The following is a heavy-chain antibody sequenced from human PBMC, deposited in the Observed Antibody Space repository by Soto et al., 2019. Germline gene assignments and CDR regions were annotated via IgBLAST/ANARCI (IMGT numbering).Heavy chain of an antibody. D-gene: IGHD3-10*01. V-gene: IGHV3-48*04. CDR1: GFTFTPYV. CDR2: ISGTSSII. Sequence: GVSLSHSCTASGFTFTPYVMNWVRQAPGKGLEWVASISGTSSIIYYADSVKGRFTISRDNGKSSVHLQMNSLRAEDTAVCYCARVGTDYGSGSPYYSDYWGQGSLVTVS. J-gene: IGHJ4*02. CDR3: ARVGTDYGSGSPYYSDY.